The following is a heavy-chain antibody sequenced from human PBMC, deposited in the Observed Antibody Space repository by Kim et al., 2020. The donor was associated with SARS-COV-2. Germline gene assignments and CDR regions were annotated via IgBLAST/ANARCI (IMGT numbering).Heavy chain of an antibody. Sequence: KFQGRVTMTRNTSISTAYMELSSLRSEDTAVYYCARGRVWFGEFKYYFDYWGQGTLVTVSS. D-gene: IGHD3-10*01. CDR3: ARGRVWFGEFKYYFDY. V-gene: IGHV1-8*01. J-gene: IGHJ4*02.